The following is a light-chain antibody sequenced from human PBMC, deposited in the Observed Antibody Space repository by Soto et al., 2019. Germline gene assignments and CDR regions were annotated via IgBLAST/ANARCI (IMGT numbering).Light chain of an antibody. J-gene: IGKJ2*01. Sequence: DIQMTQSPSTLSASVGDRVAITCRASDNIVHWVAWYQQKPGKAPKLLIYKAANLADEVPSRFAGSGSGTEFTLTITGLQPDDFATYYCQHYNTFPYTFGQGTKVDIK. CDR2: KAA. CDR3: QHYNTFPYT. CDR1: DNIVHW. V-gene: IGKV1-5*03.